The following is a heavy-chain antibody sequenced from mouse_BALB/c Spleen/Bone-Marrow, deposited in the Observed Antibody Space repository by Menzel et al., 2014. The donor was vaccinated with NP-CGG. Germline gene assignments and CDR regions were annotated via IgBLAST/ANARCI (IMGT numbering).Heavy chain of an antibody. J-gene: IGHJ2*01. V-gene: IGHV1-14*01. CDR2: FNPYNDGP. Sequence: VHVKQSGPELVNPGASVKMSCKASGYTFTSYVMHWVKQQPGQGLEWIGYFNPYNDGPKYNEKFKGKATLTSDKSSSTAYMELSRLTSEDSAVYYCAIHEGYFDYWGQGTTLTVSS. CDR3: AIHEGYFDY. CDR1: GYTFTSYV.